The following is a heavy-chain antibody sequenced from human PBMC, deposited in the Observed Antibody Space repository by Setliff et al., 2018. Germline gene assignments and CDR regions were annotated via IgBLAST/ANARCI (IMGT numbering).Heavy chain of an antibody. CDR1: GGSIDSHY. V-gene: IGHV4-59*11. Sequence: LETLSLTCSVSGGSIDSHYWSWIRQPPGKGLEWIGSIYYSGNTNYNPSLKSRVTISIDTSKSQFPLKLSSVTAADTAVYHCARGKTFFGAFIRAFDIWGQGRMVTVSS. D-gene: IGHD3-3*01. CDR2: IYYSGNT. CDR3: ARGKTFFGAFIRAFDI. J-gene: IGHJ3*02.